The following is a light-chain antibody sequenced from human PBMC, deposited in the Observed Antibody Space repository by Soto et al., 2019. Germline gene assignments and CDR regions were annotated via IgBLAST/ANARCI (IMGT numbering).Light chain of an antibody. CDR1: QSVSSN. Sequence: EIVMTQSQATLPVSPGEISTLSRRASQSVSSNLAWYQQKPGQAPRLLIYGASTRATGIPARFSGSGSGTEFTLTISSLQSEDFAVYYCEQYNNWPITFGQGTRLEIK. CDR2: GAS. V-gene: IGKV3D-15*01. CDR3: EQYNNWPIT. J-gene: IGKJ5*01.